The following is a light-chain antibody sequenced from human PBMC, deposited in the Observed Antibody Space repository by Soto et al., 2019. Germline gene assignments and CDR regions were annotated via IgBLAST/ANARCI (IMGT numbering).Light chain of an antibody. J-gene: IGKJ4*01. Sequence: EIVLTQSPGTLSLSPGERATLSCTGSRSVSSYYLAWYQQKPGQAPRLLIYDASNRAAGTPVRFRGSGSGADFTLTISSLEPEDSAVYYCQHRSSWPLSFGGGTKVDI. CDR1: RSVSSYY. V-gene: IGKV3D-20*02. CDR3: QHRSSWPLS. CDR2: DAS.